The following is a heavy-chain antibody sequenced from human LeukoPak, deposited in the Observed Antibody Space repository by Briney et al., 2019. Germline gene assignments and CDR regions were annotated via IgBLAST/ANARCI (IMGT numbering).Heavy chain of an antibody. J-gene: IGHJ6*03. CDR3: ARHIGGGIEDMDV. Sequence: SETLSLTCTVSGGSIGTYYWSWIPQSPGKGLEWIGYIYVTGTRYNPYLQSRVTISVDRSRNQFFLKMSSVTAADPAVYYCARHIGGGIEDMDVWGKGTKVIVSS. CDR1: GGSIGTYY. CDR2: IYVTGT. D-gene: IGHD3-16*02. V-gene: IGHV4-59*08.